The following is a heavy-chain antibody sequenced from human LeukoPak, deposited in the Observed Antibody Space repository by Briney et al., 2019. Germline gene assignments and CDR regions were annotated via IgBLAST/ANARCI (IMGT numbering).Heavy chain of an antibody. CDR2: IYYSGST. V-gene: IGHV4-39*07. D-gene: IGHD3-10*01. J-gene: IGHJ6*03. CDR1: GGSISSSSYY. CDR3: ARANSGSGSYPYYYYYMDV. Sequence: SETLSLTCTVSGGSISSSSYYWGWIRQPPGKGLEWIGSIYYSGSTYYNPSLKSRVTISVDTSKNQFSLKLSSVTAADTAVYYCARANSGSGSYPYYYYYMDVWGKGTTVTISS.